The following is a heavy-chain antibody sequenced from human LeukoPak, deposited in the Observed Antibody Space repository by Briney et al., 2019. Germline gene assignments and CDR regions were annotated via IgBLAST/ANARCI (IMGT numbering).Heavy chain of an antibody. J-gene: IGHJ6*03. D-gene: IGHD2-21*01. V-gene: IGHV4-59*01. CDR2: THYSGNT. CDR3: ARGPAELPYYYMDV. CDR1: GDSITNYY. Sequence: SETLSLTCSVSGDSITNYYWNWIRQTPGKGPEWIGYTHYSGNTLYNPSLKSRVTISVDTSKNQFSLKLSSVTAADTAVYYCARGPAELPYYYMDVWGKGTTVTVSS.